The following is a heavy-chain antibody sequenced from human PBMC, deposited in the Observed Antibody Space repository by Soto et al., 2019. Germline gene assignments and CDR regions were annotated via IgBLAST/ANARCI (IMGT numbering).Heavy chain of an antibody. CDR1: GYTFTSYG. CDR3: ARVLGQQLFDS. J-gene: IGHJ5*01. Sequence: QVQLVQSGAEVKKPGASVKVSCKASGYTFTSYGISWVRQAPGQGLEWMGWISAYNGNKKYAQKLQGRVSMTTDTSPSTAYMEVRSLRSADTAVDYCARVLGQQLFDSWGQGTLVTVSS. CDR2: ISAYNGNK. D-gene: IGHD6-13*01. V-gene: IGHV1-18*01.